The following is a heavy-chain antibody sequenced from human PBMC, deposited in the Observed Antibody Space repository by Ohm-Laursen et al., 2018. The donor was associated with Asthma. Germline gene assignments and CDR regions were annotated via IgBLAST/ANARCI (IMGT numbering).Heavy chain of an antibody. CDR1: GFTFSSYA. Sequence: SLRLSCSASGFTFSSYAMSWVRQAPGKGLEWVSAISGSGGSTYYADSMKGRVSISRDNAKNSLYLQMNSLRVEDTAVYFCARDPEISLSPSQFYGMDVWGQGTTVTVSS. J-gene: IGHJ6*02. CDR3: ARDPEISLSPSQFYGMDV. D-gene: IGHD2/OR15-2a*01. V-gene: IGHV3-23*01. CDR2: ISGSGGST.